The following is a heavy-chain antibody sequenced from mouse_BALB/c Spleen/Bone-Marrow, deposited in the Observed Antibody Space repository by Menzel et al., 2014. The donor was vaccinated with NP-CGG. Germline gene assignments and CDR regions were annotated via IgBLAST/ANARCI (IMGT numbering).Heavy chain of an antibody. CDR3: ARRAYGSYGFPY. CDR2: INPSTGYT. V-gene: IGHV1-7*01. CDR1: GYTFTSYW. Sequence: QVQLQQSGAELAKPGASVKMSGKASGYTFTSYWMHWVKQRPGQGLEWIGYINPSTGYTEYNQNFKDKATLTADKSSSTAYMQLSSLTSEDSAVYYCARRAYGSYGFPYWGQGTLVTVSA. D-gene: IGHD1-1*01. J-gene: IGHJ3*01.